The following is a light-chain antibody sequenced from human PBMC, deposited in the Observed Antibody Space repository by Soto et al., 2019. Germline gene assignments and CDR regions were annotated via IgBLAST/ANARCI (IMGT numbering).Light chain of an antibody. Sequence: EIVLTQSPATLSLSPGESATLSCRTSQSVSSNYLAWYQQKPGQAPRLLIYGASSRATGIPDRFSGSGSGTDFTLTISRLEPEDFALYYCHQYGGPPRTFGQGTKVDIK. CDR3: HQYGGPPRT. CDR1: QSVSSNY. V-gene: IGKV3-20*01. J-gene: IGKJ1*01. CDR2: GAS.